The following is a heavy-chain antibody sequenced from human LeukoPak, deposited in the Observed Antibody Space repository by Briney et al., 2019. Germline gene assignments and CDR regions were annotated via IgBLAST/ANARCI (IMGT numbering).Heavy chain of an antibody. V-gene: IGHV1-46*01. J-gene: IGHJ3*02. Sequence: ASVKVSCKASGYTFTSYYMHWVRQAPGQGLEWMGIINPSGGSTSYAQKFQGRVTMTRDTSTSTVYMELSSLRSGDTAVYYCARGDVNMVRGPIRGAFDIWGQGTMVTVSS. D-gene: IGHD3-10*01. CDR1: GYTFTSYY. CDR2: INPSGGST. CDR3: ARGDVNMVRGPIRGAFDI.